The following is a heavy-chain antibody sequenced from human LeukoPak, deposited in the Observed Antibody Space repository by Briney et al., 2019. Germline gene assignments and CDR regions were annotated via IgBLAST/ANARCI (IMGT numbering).Heavy chain of an antibody. CDR3: ARGGDSSGWHDGGFDY. CDR2: INTISVAT. Sequence: ASVKDSCKASGYTPTAYYMRWVPPAPAQGGEWMGRINTISVATNSTQKFQGRGTPTRDTSISTAYMELSRLKSDDTAVYYWARGGDSSGWHDGGFDYWGQGTLVTVSS. CDR1: GYTPTAYY. J-gene: IGHJ4*02. D-gene: IGHD6-19*01. V-gene: IGHV1-2*06.